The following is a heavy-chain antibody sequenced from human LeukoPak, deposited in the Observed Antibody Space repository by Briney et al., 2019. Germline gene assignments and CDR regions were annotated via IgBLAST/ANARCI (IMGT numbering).Heavy chain of an antibody. CDR1: GFTFDDYA. D-gene: IGHD2-15*01. V-gene: IGHV3-9*01. CDR2: ISWNSGSI. CDR3: AKLPYIVVVVAATHNWFDP. J-gene: IGHJ5*02. Sequence: GGSLRLSCAASGFTFDDYAMHWVRQAPGKGLEWVSGISWNSGSIGYADSVKGRFTISRDNSKNTLYLQMNSLRAEDTAVYYCAKLPYIVVVVAATHNWFDPWGQGTLVTVSS.